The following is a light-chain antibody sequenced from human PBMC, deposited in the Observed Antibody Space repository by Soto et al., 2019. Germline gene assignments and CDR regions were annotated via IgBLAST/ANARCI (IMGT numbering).Light chain of an antibody. CDR2: ASS. CDR3: QQLNGYPLT. V-gene: IGKV1-9*01. CDR1: QGINSY. J-gene: IGKJ4*01. Sequence: DIQLTQSPSFLSASVGDRVTITCRASQGINSYLAWYQQKPGKAPKLLISASSTLQSGVPSRFSGSGSGTEFTLTISSLQPEDFATYYCQQLNGYPLTFGGGTRVEIQ.